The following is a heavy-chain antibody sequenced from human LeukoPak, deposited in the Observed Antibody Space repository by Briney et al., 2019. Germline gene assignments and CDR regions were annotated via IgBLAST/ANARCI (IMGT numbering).Heavy chain of an antibody. J-gene: IGHJ4*02. V-gene: IGHV3-9*01. CDR3: AKDRWRSSSSCDY. D-gene: IGHD6-6*01. CDR2: ISWNSGSI. Sequence: PGGSLRLSCAASGFTFDDYAMHWVRQAPGKGLEWVSGISWNSGSIGYADSMKGRFTISRDNAKNSLYLQMNSLRAEDTAVYYCAKDRWRSSSSCDYWGQGTLVTVSS. CDR1: GFTFDDYA.